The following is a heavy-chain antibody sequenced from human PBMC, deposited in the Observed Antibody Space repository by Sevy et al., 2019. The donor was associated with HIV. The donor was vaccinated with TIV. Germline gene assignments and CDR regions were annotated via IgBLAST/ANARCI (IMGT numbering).Heavy chain of an antibody. CDR2: ISSSSDYK. D-gene: IGHD3-3*01. CDR1: GFTFSAYN. Sequence: GGSLRLSCAASGFTFSAYNMIWVRRAPGKGREWVSSISSSSDYKYNENSSKGRFTISRDNAKNSLSLKMDSLRAEDTAVYYCARSIGEGPLRFLECLLPGDYWGQGTLVTVSS. CDR3: ARSIGEGPLRFLECLLPGDY. J-gene: IGHJ4*02. V-gene: IGHV3-21*01.